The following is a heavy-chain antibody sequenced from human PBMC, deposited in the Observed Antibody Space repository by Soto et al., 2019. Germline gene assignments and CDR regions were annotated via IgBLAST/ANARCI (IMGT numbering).Heavy chain of an antibody. Sequence: QVQLVQSGAEVKKPGSSVKVSCKASGGTFSSYTITWVRQAPGQGLEWMGRIIPILGIANYAQKFQGRVTITADKSTSTVYMELSSLRSEDTAVYYCAREVSSAHDSSAVLEGGYWGQGTLVTVSS. J-gene: IGHJ4*02. V-gene: IGHV1-69*08. CDR1: GGTFSSYT. CDR3: AREVSSAHDSSAVLEGGY. D-gene: IGHD3-22*01. CDR2: IIPILGIA.